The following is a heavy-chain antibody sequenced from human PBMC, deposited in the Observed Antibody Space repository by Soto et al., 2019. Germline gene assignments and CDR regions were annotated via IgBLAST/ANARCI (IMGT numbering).Heavy chain of an antibody. CDR3: ARGPAYEGCFDY. J-gene: IGHJ4*02. CDR2: IILPFGTA. V-gene: IGHV1-69*12. CDR1: GGTFSNYA. D-gene: IGHD5-12*01. Sequence: QVRLVQSGAEVKKPGSSVKVSCKASGGTFSNYAISWVRQAPGQGPEWMGGIILPFGTANYAQKFQDRVTXXAXXSMTTTYLEMRGLRSEDTAVYYCARGPAYEGCFDYWGQGTLVTVSS.